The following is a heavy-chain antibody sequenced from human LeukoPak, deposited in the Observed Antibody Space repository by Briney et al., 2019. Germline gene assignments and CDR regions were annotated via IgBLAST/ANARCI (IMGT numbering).Heavy chain of an antibody. D-gene: IGHD6-13*01. CDR1: GFTFSSYS. V-gene: IGHV3-21*01. CDR3: ASSGQQLVRSPFDY. CDR2: ISSSSSYI. J-gene: IGHJ4*02. Sequence: GGSLRLSCAASGFTFSSYSMNWVRQAPGKGLEWVSSISSSSSYIYYADSVKGRFTISRVNAKNSLYLQMNSLRAEDTAVYYCASSGQQLVRSPFDYWGQGTLVTVSS.